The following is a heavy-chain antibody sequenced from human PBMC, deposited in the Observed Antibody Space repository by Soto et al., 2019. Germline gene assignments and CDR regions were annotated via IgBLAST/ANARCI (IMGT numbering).Heavy chain of an antibody. CDR1: GYTFTSYG. CDR2: ISAYNGNT. CDR3: ASENTMVRGVSTYYYYMDV. Sequence: ASVKVSCKASGYTFTSYGISWVRQAPGQGLEWMGWISAYNGNTNYAQKLQGRVTMTTDTSTSTAYLELRSLRSDDTAVYYCASENTMVRGVSTYYYYMDVWGKGTTVTVSS. D-gene: IGHD3-10*01. J-gene: IGHJ6*03. V-gene: IGHV1-18*01.